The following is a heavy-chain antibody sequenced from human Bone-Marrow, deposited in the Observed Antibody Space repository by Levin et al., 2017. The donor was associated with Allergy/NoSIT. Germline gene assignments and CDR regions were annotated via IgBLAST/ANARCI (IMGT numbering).Heavy chain of an antibody. CDR3: AMVGGNSDNFDY. CDR2: ISYDGSNK. D-gene: IGHD4-23*01. Sequence: SGGSLRLSCAASGFTFSSYGMHWVRQAPGKGLEWVAVISYDGSNKYYADSVKGRFTISRDNSKNTLYLQMNSLRAEDTAVYYCAMVGGNSDNFDYWGQGTLVTVSS. CDR1: GFTFSSYG. V-gene: IGHV3-30*03. J-gene: IGHJ4*02.